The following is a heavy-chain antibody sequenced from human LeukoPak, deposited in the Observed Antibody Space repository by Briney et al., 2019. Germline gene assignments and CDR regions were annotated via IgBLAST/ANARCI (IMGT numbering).Heavy chain of an antibody. CDR1: GFTFSSYA. Sequence: GGSLRLSCAASGFTFSSYAMSWVRQAPGKGLEWVAVIWYDGSNKYYADSVKGRFTISRDNSKNTLYLQMNSLRAEDTAVYYCARGPQYSSGWYLTSGWYFDLWGRGTLVTVSS. D-gene: IGHD6-19*01. CDR2: IWYDGSNK. V-gene: IGHV3-33*08. CDR3: ARGPQYSSGWYLTSGWYFDL. J-gene: IGHJ2*01.